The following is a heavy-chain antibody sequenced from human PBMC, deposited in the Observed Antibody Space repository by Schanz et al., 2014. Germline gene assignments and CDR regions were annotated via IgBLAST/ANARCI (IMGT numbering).Heavy chain of an antibody. V-gene: IGHV3-30*18. Sequence: QVQLAESGGGVVQPGRSLRLSCAASGFTFSTHAMHWVRQAPGKGLEWVALVSSDGNNDYYTDSVKGRFTISRDNSKNTVHLQMNSLRAEDTAVYYCAKQHIVRGVIYLNWFDSWGQGTLVTGSS. CDR1: GFTFSTHA. CDR2: VSSDGNND. D-gene: IGHD3-10*01. J-gene: IGHJ5*01. CDR3: AKQHIVRGVIYLNWFDS.